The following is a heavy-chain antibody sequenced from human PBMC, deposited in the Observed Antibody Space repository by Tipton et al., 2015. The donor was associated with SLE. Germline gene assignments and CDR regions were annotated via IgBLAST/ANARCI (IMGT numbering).Heavy chain of an antibody. CDR1: GFTFSSYS. CDR3: AREGGRTSAFDI. V-gene: IGHV3-21*04. D-gene: IGHD2-15*01. J-gene: IGHJ3*02. CDR2: ISSSSSYI. Sequence: SLRLSCAASGFTFSSYSMNWVRQAPGKGLEWVSSISSSSSYIYYADSVKGRFTISRDNSKNTLYLQMNSLRAEDTAVYYCAREGGRTSAFDIWGQGTMVTVSS.